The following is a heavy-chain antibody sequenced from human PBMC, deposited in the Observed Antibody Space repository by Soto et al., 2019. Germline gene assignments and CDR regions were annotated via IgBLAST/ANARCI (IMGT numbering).Heavy chain of an antibody. V-gene: IGHV1-69*01. CDR2: NIPIFGTA. Sequence: QVQLVQSGAEVKKPGSSVKVSCKASGGTFSSYAISWVRQAPGQGLEWMGGNIPIFGTANYAQKFQGRVTITADESTKTDYMELSSVRSEDTAVYYCARGGRGYYDSSGYFDYWGQGTLVTVSS. D-gene: IGHD3-22*01. CDR3: ARGGRGYYDSSGYFDY. CDR1: GGTFSSYA. J-gene: IGHJ4*02.